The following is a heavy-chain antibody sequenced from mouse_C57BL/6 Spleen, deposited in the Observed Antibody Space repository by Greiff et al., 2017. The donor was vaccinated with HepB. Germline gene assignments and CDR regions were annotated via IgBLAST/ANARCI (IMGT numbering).Heavy chain of an antibody. D-gene: IGHD3-1*01. Sequence: EVKLVESGGGLVKPGGSLKLSCAASGFTFSDYGMHWVRQAPEKGLEWVAYISSGSSTIYYADTVKGRFTISRDNAKKTLFLQMTSLRSEDTAMYYCESRDVLYAMDYWGKGTSVTVSS. CDR3: ESRDVLYAMDY. CDR2: ISSGSSTI. CDR1: GFTFSDYG. J-gene: IGHJ4*01. V-gene: IGHV5-17*01.